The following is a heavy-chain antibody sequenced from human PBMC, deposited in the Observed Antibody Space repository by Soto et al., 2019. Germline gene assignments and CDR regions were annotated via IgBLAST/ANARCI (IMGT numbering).Heavy chain of an antibody. CDR2: IYWDDDK. CDR1: GFSLSTYHMG. Sequence: QITLKESGPTLVRPAQTLTLTCDFSGFSLSTYHMGVAWIRQPPGKALEWLALIYWDDDKRYSPSLKDRLASSKDTSSNQVVLTITNIDPGDSATYFFAHAGDYVLLPFDQRGPGPLGSVSA. D-gene: IGHD4-17*01. CDR3: AHAGDYVLLPFDQ. J-gene: IGHJ4*02. V-gene: IGHV2-5*02.